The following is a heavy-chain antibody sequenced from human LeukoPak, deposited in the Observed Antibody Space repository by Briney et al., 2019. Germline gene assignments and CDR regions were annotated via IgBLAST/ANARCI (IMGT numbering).Heavy chain of an antibody. CDR1: GFTFSSYW. CDR3: ARASQQLVLGYFDY. CDR2: INGDGRNI. V-gene: IGHV3-74*01. D-gene: IGHD6-13*01. Sequence: GGSLRLSCVASGFTFSSYWMHWVRQDPRKGLVWVSRINGDGRNINYADSVRGRFTISRDNAKNTLYLQMNTLRVEDTAVYYCARASQQLVLGYFDYWGQGTLVTVSS. J-gene: IGHJ4*02.